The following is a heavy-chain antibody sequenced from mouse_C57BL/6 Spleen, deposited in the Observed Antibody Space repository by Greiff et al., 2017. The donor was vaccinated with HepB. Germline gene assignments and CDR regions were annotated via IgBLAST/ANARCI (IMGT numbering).Heavy chain of an antibody. J-gene: IGHJ4*01. CDR2: IYPGDGDT. V-gene: IGHV1-82*01. CDR3: ARGDYDAMDY. Sequence: VQLQQSGPELVKPGASVKISCKASGYAFSSSWMNWVKQRPGKGLEWIGRIYPGDGDTNYNGKFKGKATLTADKSSSTAYMQLSSLTSEDSAVYFCARGDYDAMDYWGQRTSVTVSS. CDR1: GYAFSSSW.